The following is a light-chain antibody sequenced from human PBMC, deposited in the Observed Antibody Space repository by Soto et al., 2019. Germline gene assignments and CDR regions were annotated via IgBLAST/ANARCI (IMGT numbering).Light chain of an antibody. Sequence: QSVLTQPPSVSGAPRQRVTISCSGSDSNIGNNAVNWYQQVPGKAPKVVIYRNNVVLSGVSDRFSGSKSGTSASLAISRLQSEDEGDDYCAAWDDSLDAQVFGGGTKLTVL. CDR2: RNN. J-gene: IGLJ3*02. V-gene: IGLV1-36*01. CDR1: DSNIGNNA. CDR3: AAWDDSLDAQV.